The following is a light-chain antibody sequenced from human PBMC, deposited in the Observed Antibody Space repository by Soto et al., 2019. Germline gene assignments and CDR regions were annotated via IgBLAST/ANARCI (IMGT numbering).Light chain of an antibody. CDR1: SSDIGGYNY. J-gene: IGLJ2*01. V-gene: IGLV2-14*01. CDR2: EVS. Sequence: QSALTQSASVSGSPGQSITISCTGTSSDIGGYNYVSWYQQHPDKAPKLMIFEVSNRPSGVSNCFSGSKSGNTASLTISGLLPEDEADYYCSSYTTSSTVAFGGGTKLTVL. CDR3: SSYTTSSTVA.